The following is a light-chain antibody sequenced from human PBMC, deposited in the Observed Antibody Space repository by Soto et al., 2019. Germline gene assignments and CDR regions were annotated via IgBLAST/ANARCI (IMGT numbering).Light chain of an antibody. CDR2: GAF. J-gene: IGKJ2*01. Sequence: EIVLTQSPGTLFLSPGERATLSCRASQTVSSNDVDWYQQKPGQAPRLLIYGAFSRATGIPDRFSGSRSGTDFILTISRLEPEDSAVYYCYQYDTAPHTFGQGTKLEIK. CDR1: QTVSSND. V-gene: IGKV3-20*01. CDR3: YQYDTAPHT.